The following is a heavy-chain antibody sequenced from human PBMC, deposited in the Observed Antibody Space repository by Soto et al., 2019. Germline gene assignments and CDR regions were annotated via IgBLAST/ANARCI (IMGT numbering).Heavy chain of an antibody. J-gene: IGHJ6*02. Sequence: PGGSRRLSCVASEFTFSSYWMHWVRQVPGKGLVWVSRLNEDGSFTTYADSVKGRFTISRDNAKKTLYLQMNSLRAEDTAVYYCARDLSGRADVWGQGTTVTVSS. V-gene: IGHV3-74*01. D-gene: IGHD3-10*01. CDR1: EFTFSSYW. CDR3: ARDLSGRADV. CDR2: LNEDGSFT.